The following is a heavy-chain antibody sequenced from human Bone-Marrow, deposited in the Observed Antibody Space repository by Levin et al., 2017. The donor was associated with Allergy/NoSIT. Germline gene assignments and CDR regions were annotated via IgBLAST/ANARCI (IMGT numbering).Heavy chain of an antibody. J-gene: IGHJ5*02. CDR2: VYQTGTT. D-gene: IGHD2-15*01. CDR1: GGSITSGHW. Sequence: PSETLSLTCDVSGGSITSGHWWSWVRQSPGKGLEWIGEVYQTGTTNYNPSLQSRASISIEKSKNRFSLKLTSVTAADTAVYYCARDSFCSGENCKDWFDAWGQGSLVTVSS. CDR3: ARDSFCSGENCKDWFDA. V-gene: IGHV4-4*02.